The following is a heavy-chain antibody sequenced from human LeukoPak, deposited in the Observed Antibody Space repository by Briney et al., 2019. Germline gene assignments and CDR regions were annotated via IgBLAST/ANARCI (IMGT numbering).Heavy chain of an antibody. Sequence: PSETLSLTCTVSGGSISSYYWSWIRQPPGKGLEWVGYIYYSGSTNYNPSLKSRVTISVDTSKNQFSLKLSSVTAADTAVYYCARPVYYYDSSGYYYWYFDLWGRGTLVTVSS. CDR3: ARPVYYYDSSGYYYWYFDL. J-gene: IGHJ2*01. CDR2: IYYSGST. V-gene: IGHV4-59*08. D-gene: IGHD3-22*01. CDR1: GGSISSYY.